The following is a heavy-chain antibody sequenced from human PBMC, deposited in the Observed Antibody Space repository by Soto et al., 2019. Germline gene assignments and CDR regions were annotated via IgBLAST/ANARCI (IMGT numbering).Heavy chain of an antibody. CDR3: ARDGVGTTTYFGYFDY. CDR2: TRHDGSNT. CDR1: GFTFSGYG. V-gene: IGHV3-33*01. J-gene: IGHJ4*02. D-gene: IGHD1-26*01. Sequence: QVQLVESGGGVVQHGRSLRLSCAASGFTFSGYGMHWVRQAPGKGLEWVAVTRHDGSNTYYADSVRGRFTISRDNSNKMLYLQMNSLRAEDTAVYYCARDGVGTTTYFGYFDYWGQGTLVTVSS.